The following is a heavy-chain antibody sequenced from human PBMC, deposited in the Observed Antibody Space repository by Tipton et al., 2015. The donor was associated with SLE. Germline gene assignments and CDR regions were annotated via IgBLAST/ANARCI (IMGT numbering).Heavy chain of an antibody. D-gene: IGHD2-2*03. CDR1: GFTFSSYD. Sequence: RSLRLSCAASGFTFSSYDMHWVRQAPGKGLEWLAVIWYDGSEKFYADSVKGRFTISRDNSKNTLYLQMNSLRAEDTAVYYCAKDLGGGYCSSTSCYALDHWGQGTLVSFSA. CDR2: IWYDGSEK. CDR3: AKDLGGGYCSSTSCYALDH. J-gene: IGHJ4*02. V-gene: IGHV3-33*06.